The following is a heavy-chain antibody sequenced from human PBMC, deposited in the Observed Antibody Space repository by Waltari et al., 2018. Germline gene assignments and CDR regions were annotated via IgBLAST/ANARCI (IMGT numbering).Heavy chain of an antibody. CDR2: IYPGDSDT. Sequence: VQLVQSGAEVKKPGASVKVSCKVSGYTLTELSMHWVRQMPGKGLEWMGIIYPGDSDTRYSPSFQGQVTISADKSISTAYLQWSSLKASDTAMYYCARGGLALVGPTRGFDPWGQGTLVTVSS. CDR1: GYTLTELS. V-gene: IGHV5-51*01. CDR3: ARGGLALVGPTRGFDP. J-gene: IGHJ5*02. D-gene: IGHD1-26*01.